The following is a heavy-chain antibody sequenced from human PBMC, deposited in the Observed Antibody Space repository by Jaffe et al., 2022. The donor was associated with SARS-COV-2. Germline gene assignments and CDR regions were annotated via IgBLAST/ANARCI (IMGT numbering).Heavy chain of an antibody. CDR1: GGSISNYY. Sequence: QVQLQESGPGLVKPSETLSLTCAVSGGSISNYYWSWIRQPPGKGLEWIGYIYYSGSTRYNPSLKSRVNISLDTPKNQFSLRLSSVTPADTAVYYCARHSSGRFDPWGQGTLVTVSS. CDR2: IYYSGST. J-gene: IGHJ5*02. CDR3: ARHSSGRFDP. D-gene: IGHD6-6*01. V-gene: IGHV4-59*01.